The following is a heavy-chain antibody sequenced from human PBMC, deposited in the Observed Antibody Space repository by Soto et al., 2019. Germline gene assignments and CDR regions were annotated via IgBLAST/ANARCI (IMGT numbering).Heavy chain of an antibody. CDR2: IIPILGIA. CDR3: AREGDVVVTATKFRYFQH. Sequence: QVQLVQSGAEVKKPGSSVKVSCKASGGTFSSYTISWVRQAPGQGLEWMGRIIPILGIANYAQKFQGRVTITADKCTSTAYMELSSLRSEDTAVYYCAREGDVVVTATKFRYFQHWGQGTLVTVSS. V-gene: IGHV1-69*08. J-gene: IGHJ1*01. D-gene: IGHD2-21*02. CDR1: GGTFSSYT.